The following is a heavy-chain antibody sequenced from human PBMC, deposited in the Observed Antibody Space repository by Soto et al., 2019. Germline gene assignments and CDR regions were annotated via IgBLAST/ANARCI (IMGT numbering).Heavy chain of an antibody. CDR2: IIPIFGTA. CDR1: GGTFSSYA. Sequence: SVKVSCKASGGTFSSYAISWVRQAPGQGLEWMGGIIPIFGTANYAQKFQGRVTITADESTSTAYMELSSLRSEDTAVYYCARDIVVVPAAKNWFDPWGQGTLVTVSS. CDR3: ARDIVVVPAAKNWFDP. V-gene: IGHV1-69*13. D-gene: IGHD2-2*01. J-gene: IGHJ5*02.